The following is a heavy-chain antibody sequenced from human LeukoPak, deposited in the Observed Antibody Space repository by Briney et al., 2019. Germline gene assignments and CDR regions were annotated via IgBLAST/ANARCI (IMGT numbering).Heavy chain of an antibody. V-gene: IGHV3-48*01. J-gene: IGHJ4*02. CDR1: GFTFSSYS. D-gene: IGHD3-22*01. CDR2: ISFSSATV. CDR3: ARASYDNSGYYSGAGARADY. Sequence: GGSLGLSCAASGFTFSSYSMNWVRQAPGKGLEWISYISFSSATVYYAGSVQGRFTISRDNAKNSLYLQMNSLRAEDTAVYYCARASYDNSGYYSGAGARADYWGQGIPVTVSS.